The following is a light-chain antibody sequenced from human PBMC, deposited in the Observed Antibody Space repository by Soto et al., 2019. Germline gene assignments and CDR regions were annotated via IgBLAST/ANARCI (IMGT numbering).Light chain of an antibody. CDR1: QNIRDY. J-gene: IGKJ4*01. CDR3: QQRGNWPLT. V-gene: IGKV3-11*01. Sequence: ETVLTQSPATLSLSPGERATRSCRASQNIRDYLIWYQQKPGQAPRLLIYDASSRATGIPARFSGSGSGTDFTLTISSLEPEDFAVYYCQQRGNWPLTFGGGTKVEI. CDR2: DAS.